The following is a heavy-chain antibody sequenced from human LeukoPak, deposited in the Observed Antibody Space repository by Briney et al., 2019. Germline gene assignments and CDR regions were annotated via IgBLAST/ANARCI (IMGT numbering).Heavy chain of an antibody. CDR3: ARGYDILTGYYMSWFDP. Sequence: PLRLSPAASVFTFSSYGMHWVRQAPGTRLERVAVIWYDGSNKYYADSVKGRFTISRDNSKNTLYLQMNSLRAEDTAVYYCARGYDILTGYYMSWFDPWGQGTLVTVSS. V-gene: IGHV3-33*08. J-gene: IGHJ5*02. CDR1: VFTFSSYG. CDR2: IWYDGSNK. D-gene: IGHD3-9*01.